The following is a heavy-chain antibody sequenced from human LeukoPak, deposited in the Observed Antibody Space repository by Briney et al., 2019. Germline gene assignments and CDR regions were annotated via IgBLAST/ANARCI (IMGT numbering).Heavy chain of an antibody. J-gene: IGHJ4*02. CDR2: IYSGGST. CDR1: GFTVSSNY. V-gene: IGHV3-53*01. D-gene: IGHD3-22*01. Sequence: AGGSLRLSCAASGFTVSSNYMSWVRQAPGKGLEWVSVIYSGGSTYYADSVKGRFTISRDNSKNTLYLQMNSLRAEDTAVYYCAREGYDSSGYYDYWGQGTLVTVSS. CDR3: AREGYDSSGYYDY.